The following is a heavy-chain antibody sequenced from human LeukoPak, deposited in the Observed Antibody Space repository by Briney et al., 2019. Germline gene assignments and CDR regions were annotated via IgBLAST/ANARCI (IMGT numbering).Heavy chain of an antibody. V-gene: IGHV1-2*02. J-gene: IGHJ4*02. Sequence: GASVKVSCKASGYTFTGYYMHWVRQAPGQGLEWMGWINPNSGGTNYAQKFQGRVTMTRDTSISTAYMELSRLRSDDTAVYYCAREKDSSSWYIDYWGQGTLVTVSS. CDR3: AREKDSSSWYIDY. D-gene: IGHD6-13*01. CDR1: GYTFTGYY. CDR2: INPNSGGT.